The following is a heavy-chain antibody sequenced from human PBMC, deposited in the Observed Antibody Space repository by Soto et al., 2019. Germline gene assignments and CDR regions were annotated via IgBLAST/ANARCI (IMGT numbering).Heavy chain of an antibody. V-gene: IGHV4-4*02. J-gene: IGHJ6*03. CDR2: IYHSGST. Sequence: QVQLQESGPGLVKPSGTLSLTCAVSSGSISSSNWWSWVRQPPGKGLEWIGEIYHSGSTNYNPSLKSRVTISVDKSKNQFSLKRSSVTAADTAVYYCARAYGSGSYSTGTYYYYYMDVWGKGTTVTVSS. CDR3: ARAYGSGSYSTGTYYYYYMDV. D-gene: IGHD3-10*01. CDR1: SGSISSSNW.